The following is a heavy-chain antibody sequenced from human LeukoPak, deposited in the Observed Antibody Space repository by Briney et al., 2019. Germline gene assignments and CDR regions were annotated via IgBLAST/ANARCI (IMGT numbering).Heavy chain of an antibody. CDR2: IYHSGST. Sequence: SETLSLTRTVSGYSVSSGYFWGWIRQPPGKGLEWIGSIYHSGSTDYNPSLRSRVTISVDTSKNQFSLKLSSVTATDTAVYYCARGIDYWGQGTLVTVSS. CDR1: GYSVSSGYF. J-gene: IGHJ4*02. V-gene: IGHV4-38-2*02. CDR3: ARGIDY.